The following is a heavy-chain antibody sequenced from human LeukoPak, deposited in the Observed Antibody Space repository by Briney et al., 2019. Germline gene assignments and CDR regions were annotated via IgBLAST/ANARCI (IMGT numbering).Heavy chain of an antibody. J-gene: IGHJ4*02. Sequence: SETLSLTCTVSGGSISSTSYYWSWIRQPPGKGLEWVGYIYYSGSPNYNPSLKSRVTTSIDTSRNQFSLKLSSVTAADTAVYYCARVLKFYYSSGSYSYYFDYWGRGTLVTVSS. D-gene: IGHD3-10*01. CDR3: ARVLKFYYSSGSYSYYFDY. CDR1: GGSISSTSYY. V-gene: IGHV4-61*01. CDR2: IYYSGSP.